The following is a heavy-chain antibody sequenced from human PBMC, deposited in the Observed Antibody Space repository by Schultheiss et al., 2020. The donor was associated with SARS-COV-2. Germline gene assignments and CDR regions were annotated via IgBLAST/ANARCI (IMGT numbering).Heavy chain of an antibody. CDR1: GFTFSSYW. D-gene: IGHD6-13*01. CDR2: IKQDGSEK. Sequence: GESLKISCAVSGFTFSSYWMSWVRQAPGKGLEWVANIKQDGSEKYYVDSVKGRFAISRDNAKNSLYLQMNSLRGEDTAVYYCARKWGSSGDYWGQGTLVTVSS. J-gene: IGHJ4*02. CDR3: ARKWGSSGDY. V-gene: IGHV3-7*03.